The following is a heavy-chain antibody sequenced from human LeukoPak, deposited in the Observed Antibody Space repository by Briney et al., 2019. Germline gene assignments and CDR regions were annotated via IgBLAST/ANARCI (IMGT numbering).Heavy chain of an antibody. V-gene: IGHV3-64D*06. Sequence: GGSLRLSCLASGFTFSSYAMHWVRQAPGKGVEYVSAISSNGGSTYYADSVKGRFTISIDNSKNTLYLQMSSLGAEHTAVYNCVKDTLWGRGNLVTVSS. CDR2: ISSNGGST. J-gene: IGHJ2*01. CDR3: VKDTL. CDR1: GFTFSSYA.